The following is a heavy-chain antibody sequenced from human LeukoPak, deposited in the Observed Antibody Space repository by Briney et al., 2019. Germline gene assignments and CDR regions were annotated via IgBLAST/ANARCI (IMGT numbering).Heavy chain of an antibody. CDR2: IYYSGST. V-gene: IGHV4-59*01. D-gene: IGHD3-22*01. Sequence: SETLSLTCTVSGGSISSYYWSWIRQPPGKGLEWIGYIYYSGSTNYNPSLKSRVTISVDTPKNQFSLKLSSVTAADTAVYYCARESSHYYDSSHYFDYWSQGTLVTVSS. CDR1: GGSISSYY. CDR3: ARESSHYYDSSHYFDY. J-gene: IGHJ4*02.